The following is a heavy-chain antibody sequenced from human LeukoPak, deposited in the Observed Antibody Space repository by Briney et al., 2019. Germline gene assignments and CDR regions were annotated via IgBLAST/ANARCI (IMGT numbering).Heavy chain of an antibody. J-gene: IGHJ4*02. CDR2: INSDGSST. CDR3: LVSGYCGSTSCSSRFDY. CDR1: GFTFSSYW. Sequence: PGGSLRLSCAASGFTFSSYWMHWVRQAPGKGLVWVSRINSDGSSTSYADSVKGRFTISRDNAKNTLYLQMNSLRAEDTAVYYCLVSGYCGSTSCSSRFDYWGQGTLVTVSS. D-gene: IGHD2-2*03. V-gene: IGHV3-74*01.